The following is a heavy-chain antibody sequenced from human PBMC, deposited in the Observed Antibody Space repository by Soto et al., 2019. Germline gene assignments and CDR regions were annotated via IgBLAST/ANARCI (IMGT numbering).Heavy chain of an antibody. Sequence: SETLSLTCAVSGGSISSGGYSWSWIRQPPGKGLEWIGYIYHSGSTYYNPSLKSRVTISVDRSKNQFSLKLSSVTAADTAVYYCARRIAAAGIRWFDPWGQGTLVTVSS. CDR1: GGSISSGGYS. CDR3: ARRIAAAGIRWFDP. CDR2: IYHSGST. V-gene: IGHV4-30-2*01. J-gene: IGHJ5*02. D-gene: IGHD6-13*01.